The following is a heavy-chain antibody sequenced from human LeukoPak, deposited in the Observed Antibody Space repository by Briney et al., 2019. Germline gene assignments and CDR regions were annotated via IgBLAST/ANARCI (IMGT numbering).Heavy chain of an antibody. V-gene: IGHV7-4-1*02. J-gene: IGHJ5*02. CDR2: INTNTGTP. D-gene: IGHD5-18*01. CDR1: GYTFTSYA. Sequence: ASVKVSCNASGYTFTSYAMNWVRQAPGQGLEWMGWINTNTGTPTYAQGFTGRFVFSLDTSVSTAYLQISSLKAEDTAVYYCARDGSRGAYNWFDPWGQGTLVTVSS. CDR3: ARDGSRGAYNWFDP.